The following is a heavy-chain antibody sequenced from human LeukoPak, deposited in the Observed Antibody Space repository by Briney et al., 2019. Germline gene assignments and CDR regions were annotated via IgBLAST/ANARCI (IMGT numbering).Heavy chain of an antibody. CDR3: ARDDKRDGYNFDY. CDR1: GGSFSGYY. J-gene: IGHJ4*02. Sequence: PSETLSLTCAVYGGSFSGYYWSWLRQPPGKGLEWIGEVNHSGSTNYNPSLKSRVTISVDTSKNQFSLKLNSVTAADTAVYYCARDDKRDGYNFDYWGQGTLVTVSS. CDR2: VNHSGST. V-gene: IGHV4-34*01. D-gene: IGHD5-24*01.